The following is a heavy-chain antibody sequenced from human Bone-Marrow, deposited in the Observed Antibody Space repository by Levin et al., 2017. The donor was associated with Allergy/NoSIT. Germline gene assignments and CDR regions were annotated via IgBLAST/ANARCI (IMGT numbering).Heavy chain of an antibody. CDR3: ARDPFAYNFGSGSYLDY. CDR1: GFTFNNYA. CDR2: ISYDGSNQ. V-gene: IGHV3-30-3*01. D-gene: IGHD3-10*01. J-gene: IGHJ4*02. Sequence: GESLKISCAASGFTFNNYAMHWVRQAPGKGLEWVAFISYDGSNQYYADSVKGRFTISRDNAKNTLYLQMNSLRAEDTAVYYCARDPFAYNFGSGSYLDYWGQGTLVSVSS.